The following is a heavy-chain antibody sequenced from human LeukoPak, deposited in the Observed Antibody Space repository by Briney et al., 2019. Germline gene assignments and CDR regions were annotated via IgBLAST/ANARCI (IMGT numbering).Heavy chain of an antibody. V-gene: IGHV1-24*01. J-gene: IGHJ3*02. Sequence: ASVKVSCKVSGYTLTELSMHWVRQAPGKGLEWMGGFDPEDGETIYAQKFQGRVTMTEDTSTDTAHMELSSLRSEDTAVYYCATITAVPDAFDIWGQGAMVTVSS. CDR1: GYTLTELS. D-gene: IGHD4-17*01. CDR3: ATITAVPDAFDI. CDR2: FDPEDGET.